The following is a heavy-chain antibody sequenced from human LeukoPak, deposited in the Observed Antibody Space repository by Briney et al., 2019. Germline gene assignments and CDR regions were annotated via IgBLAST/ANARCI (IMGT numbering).Heavy chain of an antibody. Sequence: GGSLRLSCAASGLTFSNAWMSWVRQAPGKGLEWVGRIKSKTDGGTTDYAAPVKGRFTISRDDSKNTLYLQMNSLKTEDTAVYYCTTGLERRSWFDPWGQGTLVTVSS. D-gene: IGHD1-1*01. J-gene: IGHJ5*02. CDR3: TTGLERRSWFDP. CDR1: GLTFSNAW. CDR2: IKSKTDGGTT. V-gene: IGHV3-15*01.